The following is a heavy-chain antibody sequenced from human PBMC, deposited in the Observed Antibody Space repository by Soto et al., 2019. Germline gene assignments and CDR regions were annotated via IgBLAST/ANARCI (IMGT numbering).Heavy chain of an antibody. Sequence: PGESLKISCKGSGYSFTSYWISWVRQMPGEGLEWMGRIDPSDSYTNYSPSFQGHVTISADKSISTAYLQWSSLKASDTAMYYCARHRYDFWSGYYRGGWGPSYGMHVWGQATLVTVSS. CDR1: GYSFTSYW. V-gene: IGHV5-10-1*01. D-gene: IGHD3-3*01. J-gene: IGHJ6*02. CDR2: IDPSDSYT. CDR3: ARHRYDFWSGYYRGGWGPSYGMHV.